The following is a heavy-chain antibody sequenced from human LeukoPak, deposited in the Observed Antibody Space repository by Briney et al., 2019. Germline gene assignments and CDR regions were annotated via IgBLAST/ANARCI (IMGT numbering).Heavy chain of an antibody. D-gene: IGHD3-16*01. V-gene: IGHV3-73*01. CDR3: ARWGARPPYHYNDV. CDR1: GFDFSGSA. J-gene: IGHJ6*03. CDR2: IRIKANSYAT. Sequence: GGSLRLSCAASGFDFSGSAIHWVRQASGKGLEWVGRIRIKANSYATAYAASVKGRFTISRDDSKNTAYLQMNSLKTEDTAVDYWARWGARPPYHYNDVWGKGPRSSSP.